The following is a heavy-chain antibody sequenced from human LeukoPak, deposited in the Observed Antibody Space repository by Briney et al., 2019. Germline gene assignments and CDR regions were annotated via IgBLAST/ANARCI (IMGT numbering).Heavy chain of an antibody. J-gene: IGHJ4*02. V-gene: IGHV1-24*01. CDR3: ATGPIYSGYDFDY. CDR2: FDPEDGET. D-gene: IGHD5-12*01. CDR1: GYTLTELS. Sequence: ASVKVSCKVSGYTLTELSMHWVRQAPGKGLEWMGGFDPEDGETIYAQKFQGRVTMTEDTSTDTAYMEPSSLRSEDTAVYYCATGPIYSGYDFDYWGQGTLVTVSS.